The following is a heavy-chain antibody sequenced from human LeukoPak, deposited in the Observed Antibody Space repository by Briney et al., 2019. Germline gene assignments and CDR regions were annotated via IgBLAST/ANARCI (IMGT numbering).Heavy chain of an antibody. J-gene: IGHJ4*02. Sequence: HPGGSLRLSCAASGFTFSSYWMHWVRQAPGKGLVWVSRINTDGSTPNYAESVKGRFTISRDNAKNTLYLQLNSLRVEDTAVYYCARGRVGATSYFDYWGQGTLVTVSS. CDR1: GFTFSSYW. D-gene: IGHD1-26*01. V-gene: IGHV3-74*01. CDR3: ARGRVGATSYFDY. CDR2: INTDGSTP.